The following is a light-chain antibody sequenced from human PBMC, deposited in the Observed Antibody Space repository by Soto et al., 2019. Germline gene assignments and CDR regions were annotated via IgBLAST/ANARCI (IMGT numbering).Light chain of an antibody. CDR3: SSYTNINTRACV. CDR1: SGDIGSYNR. Sequence: QSALTQPASVSGSPGQSITISCTGTSGDIGSYNRVSWYQQHPGKAPKLIIYEVTDRPSGVSNRFSGSKSGNTASLTISGLQAEDEPEYYCSSYTNINTRACVFGTGTKLTVL. J-gene: IGLJ1*01. V-gene: IGLV2-14*01. CDR2: EVT.